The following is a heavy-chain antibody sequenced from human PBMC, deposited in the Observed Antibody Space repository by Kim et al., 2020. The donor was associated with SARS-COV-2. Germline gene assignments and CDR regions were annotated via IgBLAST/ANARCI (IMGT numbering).Heavy chain of an antibody. D-gene: IGHD2-2*01. J-gene: IGHJ5*02. Sequence: SETLSLTCTVSGGSISSSSYYWGWIRQPPGRGLEWIGTISYSGSTYNNPSLKSRVTMSVDTSKNQFSLKLRSVTAADTAVYYCAGRYCSSTSCYTTNWFDPWGQGTLVTVSS. CDR3: AGRYCSSTSCYTTNWFDP. CDR2: ISYSGST. V-gene: IGHV4-39*01. CDR1: GGSISSSSYY.